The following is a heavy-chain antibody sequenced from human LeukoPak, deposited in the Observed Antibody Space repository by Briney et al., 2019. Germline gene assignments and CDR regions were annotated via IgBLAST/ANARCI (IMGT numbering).Heavy chain of an antibody. CDR3: AREDTGSYVVDY. V-gene: IGHV3-7*01. Sequence: GGSLRLSCAASGFTFSSYWMTWVRQAPEKGLEWVANIKQDGSDKYYVDSVKGRFTISRDNAKNSLYLQMNSLRAEDTSVYYCAREDTGSYVVDYWGQGTLVTVSS. D-gene: IGHD1-26*01. J-gene: IGHJ4*02. CDR1: GFTFSSYW. CDR2: IKQDGSDK.